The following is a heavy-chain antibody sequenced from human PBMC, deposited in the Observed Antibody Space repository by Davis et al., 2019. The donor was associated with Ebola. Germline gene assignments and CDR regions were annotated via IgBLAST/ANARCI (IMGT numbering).Heavy chain of an antibody. CDR3: VPGTWI. CDR1: GFTFDESN. J-gene: IGHJ4*02. CDR2: IKWDHTT. D-gene: IGHD5-18*01. V-gene: IGHV3-43*01. Sequence: PGGSLRLSCAASGFTFDESNLHWVRQAPGKGLEWVSFIKWDHTTEYADPVKGRFTISRDNAKNTLYLQMNTLRVEDTAIYYCVPGTWIRGQGTLVTVSS.